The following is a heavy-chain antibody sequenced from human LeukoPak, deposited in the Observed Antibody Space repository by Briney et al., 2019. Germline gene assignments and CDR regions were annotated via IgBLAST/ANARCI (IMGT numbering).Heavy chain of an antibody. CDR1: GFTFSSYD. CDR2: ISGSGGST. J-gene: IGHJ4*02. V-gene: IGHV3-23*01. CDR3: AKDLLYYYGSGSYMDY. Sequence: GGSLRLSCAASGFTFSSYDMNWVRQAPGKGLEWVSAISGSGGSTYYADSVKGRFTISRDNSKNTLYLQMNSLRAEDTAVYYCAKDLLYYYGSGSYMDYWGQGTLVTVSS. D-gene: IGHD3-10*01.